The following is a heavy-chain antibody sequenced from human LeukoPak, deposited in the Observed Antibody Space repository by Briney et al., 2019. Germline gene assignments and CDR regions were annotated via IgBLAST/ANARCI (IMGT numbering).Heavy chain of an antibody. CDR3: TRDLVGATSDF. CDR1: GFTFSSYW. D-gene: IGHD1-26*01. Sequence: GGPLRLSCAASGFTFSSYWMHWVRQAPGKGLVWVSRINNDGSTTSYADYADSVKGRFTISRDNAKNTLYLQMNSLRAEDTAVYYCTRDLVGATSDFWGQGTLVTVSS. CDR2: INNDGSTT. J-gene: IGHJ4*02. V-gene: IGHV3-74*01.